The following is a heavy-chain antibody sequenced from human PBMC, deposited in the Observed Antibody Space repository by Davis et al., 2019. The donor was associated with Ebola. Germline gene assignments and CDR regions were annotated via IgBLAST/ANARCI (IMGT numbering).Heavy chain of an antibody. CDR1: GGSISSGTYY. CDR3: ARLSGLFSSSSGALYFDL. D-gene: IGHD6-6*01. Sequence: SETLSLTCSVSGGSISSGTYYWGWVRQPPGKGLEWIGSIYYNGRTYYSSSLEGRVTILLDTSKNQFPLKLRSVTAADTAAYFCARLSGLFSSSSGALYFDLWGRGTLVTVSS. J-gene: IGHJ2*01. CDR2: IYYNGRT. V-gene: IGHV4-39*06.